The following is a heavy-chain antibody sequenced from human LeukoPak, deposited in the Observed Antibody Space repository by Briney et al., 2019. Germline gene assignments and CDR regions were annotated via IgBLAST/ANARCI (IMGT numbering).Heavy chain of an antibody. D-gene: IGHD1-26*01. CDR2: ISSSSTSI. CDR1: GFTFSTYS. V-gene: IGHV3-48*01. J-gene: IGHJ3*02. Sequence: PGGSLRLSCAASGFTFSTYSMNWVRQAPGKGLEWVSYISSSSTSIYYADSVKGRFTISRDNAKNSLYLQMNSLRAEDTAVYYCARGHSGSYQRNDAFDIWGQGTMVTVSS. CDR3: ARGHSGSYQRNDAFDI.